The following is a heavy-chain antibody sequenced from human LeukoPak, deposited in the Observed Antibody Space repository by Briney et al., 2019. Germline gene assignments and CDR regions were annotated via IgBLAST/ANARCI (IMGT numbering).Heavy chain of an antibody. CDR3: AKVGWELRDAFDI. CDR1: GLTLSSHW. V-gene: IGHV3-7*05. Sequence: AGSLRLSCAASGLTLSSHWMSWVRQAAGKGLEWVANIKKEGSEKDYVFSVKGRISISRDNAKNSLDLQMNRLKADDTAVYYCAKVGWELRDAFDIWGQGTMVTVSS. D-gene: IGHD4-23*01. CDR2: IKKEGSEK. J-gene: IGHJ3*02.